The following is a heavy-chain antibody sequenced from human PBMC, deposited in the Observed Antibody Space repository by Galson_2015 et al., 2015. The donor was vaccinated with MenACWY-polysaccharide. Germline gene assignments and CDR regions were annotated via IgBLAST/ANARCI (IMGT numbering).Heavy chain of an antibody. CDR1: GFSFSTYW. D-gene: IGHD2-15*01. CDR2: INADGSAT. V-gene: IGHV3-74*01. CDR3: TKAGAKYCRGSSCYSNWFDP. Sequence: SLRLSCAASGFSFSTYWMHWVRHAPGKGLVWVSRINADGSATDYADSVRGRFTISRDDAKNTLYLEMNSLRAEDTAVYHCTKAGAKYCRGSSCYSNWFDPWGQGTLVTVSS. J-gene: IGHJ5*02.